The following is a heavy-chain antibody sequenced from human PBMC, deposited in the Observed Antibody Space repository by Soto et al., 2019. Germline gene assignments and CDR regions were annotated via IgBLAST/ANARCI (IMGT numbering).Heavy chain of an antibody. CDR2: IIPILGIA. D-gene: IGHD6-13*01. V-gene: IGHV1-69*04. Sequence: ASVKVSCKASGGTFSSYTISWVRQAPGQGLEWMGRIIPILGIANYAQKFQGRVTITADKSTSTAYMELSSLRSEDTAVYYCARDGGVYYRTPRYMDVWGKGTTVTVSS. CDR3: ARDGGVYYRTPRYMDV. J-gene: IGHJ6*03. CDR1: GGTFSSYT.